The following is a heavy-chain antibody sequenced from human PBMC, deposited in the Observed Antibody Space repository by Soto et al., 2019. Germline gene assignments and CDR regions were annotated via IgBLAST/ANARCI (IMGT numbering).Heavy chain of an antibody. J-gene: IGHJ4*02. CDR1: GGTFSSYT. V-gene: IGHV1-69*04. CDR3: ARESYCSGGSCDGSY. Sequence: SVKVSCKASGGTFSSYTISWVRQAPGQGLEWMGRIIPILGIANYAQKFQGRVTITADKSTSTAYMELSSLRSEDTAVYYCARESYCSGGSCDGSYWGQGTLVTVSS. CDR2: IIPILGIA. D-gene: IGHD2-15*01.